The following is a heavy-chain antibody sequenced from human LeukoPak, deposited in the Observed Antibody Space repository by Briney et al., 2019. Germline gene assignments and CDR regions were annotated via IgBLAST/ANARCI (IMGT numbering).Heavy chain of an antibody. CDR3: AKAEMTTVGPGYYGMDV. Sequence: GRSLRLSCAASGFTFSSYGMHWVRQAPGKGLEWVSAISGSGGSTYYADSVKGRFTISRDNSKNTLYLQMNSLRAEDTAVYYCAKAEMTTVGPGYYGMDVWGQGTTVTVSS. CDR1: GFTFSSYG. V-gene: IGHV3-23*01. D-gene: IGHD4-23*01. J-gene: IGHJ6*02. CDR2: ISGSGGST.